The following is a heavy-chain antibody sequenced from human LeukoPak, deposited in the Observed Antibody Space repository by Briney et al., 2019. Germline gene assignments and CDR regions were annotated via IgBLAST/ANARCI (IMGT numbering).Heavy chain of an antibody. D-gene: IGHD2-2*01. CDR3: TRAYTQLGFDP. CDR1: GFTFSNAW. CDR2: IRSKAYGGTT. J-gene: IGHJ5*02. Sequence: PGGSLRLSCAASGFTFSNAWMSWVRQAPGKGLEWVGFIRSKAYGGTTEYAASVKGRFTISRDDSKSIAYLQMNSLKTEDTAVYYCTRAYTQLGFDPWGQGTLVTVSS. V-gene: IGHV3-49*04.